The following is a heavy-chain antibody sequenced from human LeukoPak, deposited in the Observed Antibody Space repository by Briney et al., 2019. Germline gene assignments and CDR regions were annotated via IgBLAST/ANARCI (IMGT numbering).Heavy chain of an antibody. CDR1: GYTFTGYY. V-gene: IGHV1-69*05. CDR3: ARDAGFLESFYYMDV. CDR2: IIPIFGTA. D-gene: IGHD3-3*01. Sequence: ASVKVSCKASGYTFTGYYMHWVRQAPGQGLEWMGGIIPIFGTANYAQKFQGRVTITTDESTSTAYMELSSLRSEDTAVYYCARDAGFLESFYYMDVWGKGTTVTVSS. J-gene: IGHJ6*03.